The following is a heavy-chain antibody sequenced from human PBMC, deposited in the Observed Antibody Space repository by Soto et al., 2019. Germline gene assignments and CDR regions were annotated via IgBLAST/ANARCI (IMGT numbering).Heavy chain of an antibody. CDR1: GRTFSSYA. D-gene: IGHD1-1*01. V-gene: IGHV1-69*13. J-gene: IGHJ3*02. CDR3: ARDKWETGEAAFDI. Sequence: ASVKVSCKASGRTFSSYAISWVRQAPGQGLEWMGGIIPIFGTANYAQKFQGRVTMTADESTSTAEMELGSLRFEDTAVYYCARDKWETGEAAFDIWGQGTMVTVSS. CDR2: IIPIFGTA.